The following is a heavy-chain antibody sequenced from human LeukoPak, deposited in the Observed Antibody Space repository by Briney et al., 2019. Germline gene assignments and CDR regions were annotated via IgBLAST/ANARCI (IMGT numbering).Heavy chain of an antibody. CDR3: ARSGDSPFDY. J-gene: IGHJ4*02. CDR1: GYTFTSYD. Sequence: GASVKVSCKASGYTFTSYDINWVRQATGQGLEWMGWMNPNSGNTNYAQKLQGRVTMTTDTSTSTAYMELRSLRSDDTAVYYCARSGDSPFDYWGQGTLVTVSS. CDR2: MNPNSGNT. V-gene: IGHV1-18*01. D-gene: IGHD1-26*01.